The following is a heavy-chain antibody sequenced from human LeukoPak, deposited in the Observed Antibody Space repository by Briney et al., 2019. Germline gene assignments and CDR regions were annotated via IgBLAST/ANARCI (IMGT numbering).Heavy chain of an antibody. D-gene: IGHD3-22*01. V-gene: IGHV3-30*18. J-gene: IGHJ4*02. CDR1: GFTFSSYG. CDR3: AKESITMIVGD. Sequence: GGSLRLSCAASGFTFSSYGMHWVRQAPGKGLEWVAVISYDGSNKYYADSVKGRFTISRDNSKNTLYLQMNSLRAEDTAVYYCAKESITMIVGDWGQGTLVTVSS. CDR2: ISYDGSNK.